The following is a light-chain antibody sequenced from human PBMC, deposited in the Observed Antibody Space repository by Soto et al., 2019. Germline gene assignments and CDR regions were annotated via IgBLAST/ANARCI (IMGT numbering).Light chain of an antibody. CDR1: SSDVGSYNL. CDR3: CSYAGSVV. V-gene: IGLV2-23*01. CDR2: EGS. J-gene: IGLJ2*01. Sequence: QPVLTQPASVSGSPGQSITISCTGTSSDVGSYNLVSWYQQHPGKAPKLMIYEGSKRPSGVSNRFSGSKSGNTASLTISGLQAEDEADYYCCSYAGSVVFGGGTKSPS.